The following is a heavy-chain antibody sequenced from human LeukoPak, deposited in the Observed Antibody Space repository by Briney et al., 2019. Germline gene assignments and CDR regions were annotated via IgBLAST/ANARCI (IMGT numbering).Heavy chain of an antibody. CDR1: GGSISSSSYY. CDR2: IYYSGST. J-gene: IGHJ5*02. CDR3: ARHNSEDIVVVVAENNWFDP. Sequence: SETLSLTCTVSGGSISSSSYYWGWIRQPPGKGLEWIGSIYYSGSTYYNSSLKSRVTISVDTSKNQFSLKLSSVTAADTAVYYCARHNSEDIVVVVAENNWFDPWGQGTLVTVSS. D-gene: IGHD2-15*01. V-gene: IGHV4-39*01.